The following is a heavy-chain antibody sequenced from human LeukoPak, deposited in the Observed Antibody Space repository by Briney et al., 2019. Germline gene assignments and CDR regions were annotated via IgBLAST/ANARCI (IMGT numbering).Heavy chain of an antibody. CDR3: AKEIAPIYDFWSGGTYYFDY. CDR2: ISGDGGST. D-gene: IGHD3-3*01. J-gene: IGHJ4*02. Sequence: GGSLRLSCAASGFTFDDYAMHWVRQAPGKGLEWVSLISGDGGSTYYADSVKGRFTISRDNSKNSLYLQMNSLRTEDTALYYCAKEIAPIYDFWSGGTYYFDYWGQGTLVTVSS. V-gene: IGHV3-43*02. CDR1: GFTFDDYA.